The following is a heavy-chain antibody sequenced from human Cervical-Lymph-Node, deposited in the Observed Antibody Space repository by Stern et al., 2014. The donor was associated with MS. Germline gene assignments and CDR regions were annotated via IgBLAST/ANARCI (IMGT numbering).Heavy chain of an antibody. V-gene: IGHV4-59*01. CDR1: GGSISNYY. CDR2: VYHSGST. Sequence: QVQLQESGPGLVKPSETLSLICTVSGGSISNYYWTWIRQPPGKGLEWIGYVYHSGSTKYSPSLRSRVTISVDTSKNQFSLKVSSVTAADTAVYYCARGANREPGYYDYWGQGTLVTVSS. CDR3: ARGANREPGYYDY. D-gene: IGHD1-14*01. J-gene: IGHJ4*02.